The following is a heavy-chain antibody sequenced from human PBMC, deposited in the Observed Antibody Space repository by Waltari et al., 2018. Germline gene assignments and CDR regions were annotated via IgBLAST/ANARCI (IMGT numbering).Heavy chain of an antibody. Sequence: EVLLVESGGGLVQTGGSLRLSCAASRFAFSNVGMNWVRQAPGKGLEWVANINQDGSEEYYVDSVKGRFTISRDNAKNSLYLEMKTLRAEDTAIYYCARTGARWLQFAAFDIWGQGTMVTVSS. CDR1: RFAFSNVG. V-gene: IGHV3-7*01. D-gene: IGHD5-12*01. J-gene: IGHJ3*02. CDR3: ARTGARWLQFAAFDI. CDR2: INQDGSEE.